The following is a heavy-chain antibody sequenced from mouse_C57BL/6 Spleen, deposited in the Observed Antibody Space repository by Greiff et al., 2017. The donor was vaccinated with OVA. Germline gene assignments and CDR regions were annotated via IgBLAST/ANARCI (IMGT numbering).Heavy chain of an antibody. D-gene: IGHD3-2*02. Sequence: VQLVESGAELVRPGTSVKVSCKASGYAFTNYLIEWVKQRPGQGLEWIGVINPGSGGTNYNEKFKGKATLTADKSSSTAYMQLSSLTSEDSAVYFCARQLRPDYAMDYWGQGTSVTVSS. V-gene: IGHV1-54*01. CDR3: ARQLRPDYAMDY. J-gene: IGHJ4*01. CDR1: GYAFTNYL. CDR2: INPGSGGT.